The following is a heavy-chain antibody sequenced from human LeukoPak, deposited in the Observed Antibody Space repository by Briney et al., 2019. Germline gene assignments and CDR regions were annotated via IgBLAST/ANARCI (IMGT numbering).Heavy chain of an antibody. CDR1: GFTFSSYW. V-gene: IGHV3-7*02. Sequence: GGSLRLSCVASGFTFSSYWMSWVRQTPGKGLEWVAHLNQDGSERYYVDSVKGRFTISRENVKNSLYLQMNSLRAEDTAVYYCARGAMAGPFDYWGQGTLVIVSS. CDR2: LNQDGSER. J-gene: IGHJ4*02. D-gene: IGHD5-18*01. CDR3: ARGAMAGPFDY.